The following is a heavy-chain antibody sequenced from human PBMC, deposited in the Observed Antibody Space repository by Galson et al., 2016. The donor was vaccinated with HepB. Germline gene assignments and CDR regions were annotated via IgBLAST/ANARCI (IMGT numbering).Heavy chain of an antibody. CDR3: AKDSNPGGHAPHD. J-gene: IGHJ4*02. CDR1: GFTFNSYA. D-gene: IGHD3-16*01. V-gene: IGHV3-23*01. Sequence: SLRLSCAASGFTFNSYAMNWVRQAAGKGLEWVSLISGSGGIRHYADSVKGRFTISRDNSENTVYLQMNSLRAEDTAVYYCAKDSNPGGHAPHDWGQGTLVSVSS. CDR2: ISGSGGIR.